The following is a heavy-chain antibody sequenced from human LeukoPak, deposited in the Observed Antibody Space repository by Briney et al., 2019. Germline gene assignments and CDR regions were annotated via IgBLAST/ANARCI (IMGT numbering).Heavy chain of an antibody. V-gene: IGHV4-59*01. CDR2: IYYSGST. CDR1: GGSISSYY. J-gene: IGHJ6*03. D-gene: IGHD6-13*01. CDR3: AGTYSSSWYIVRNYYYYYMDV. Sequence: PSETLSLTCTVSGGSISSYYWSWIRQPPGKGLEWIGYIYYSGSTNYDPSLKSRVTISVDTSKNQFSLKLSSVTAADTAVYYCAGTYSSSWYIVRNYYYYYMDVWGKGTTVTVSS.